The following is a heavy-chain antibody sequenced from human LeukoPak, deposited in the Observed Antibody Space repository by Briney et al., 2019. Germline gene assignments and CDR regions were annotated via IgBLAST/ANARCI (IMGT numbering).Heavy chain of an antibody. CDR3: AREWGRIAVAGGPGY. V-gene: IGHV3-33*01. CDR2: IWYEGQTK. J-gene: IGHJ4*02. D-gene: IGHD6-19*01. Sequence: PGGSLRLSCAASGFIFSNYGMHWVRQAPGKGLEWLALIWYEGQTKFYADSVKGRFTISRDNSGNTLFLHMTNLRVEDTAVYYCAREWGRIAVAGGPGYWGQGALVTVSS. CDR1: GFIFSNYG.